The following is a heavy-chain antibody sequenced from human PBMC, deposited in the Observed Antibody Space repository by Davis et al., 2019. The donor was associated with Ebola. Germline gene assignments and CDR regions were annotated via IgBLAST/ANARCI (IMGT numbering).Heavy chain of an antibody. CDR3: ARVRRYSSGWYFDY. J-gene: IGHJ4*02. CDR2: IYYSGST. Sequence: MPSETLSLTCAVSGVSISSSNRWTWIRQPPGKGLEWIGYIYYSGSTNYNPSLKSRVTISVDTSKNQFSLKLSSVTAADTAVYYCARVRRYSSGWYFDYWGQGTLVTVSS. D-gene: IGHD6-19*01. CDR1: GVSISSSN. V-gene: IGHV4-59*01.